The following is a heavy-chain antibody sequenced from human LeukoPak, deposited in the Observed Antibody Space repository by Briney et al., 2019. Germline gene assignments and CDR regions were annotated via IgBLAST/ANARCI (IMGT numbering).Heavy chain of an antibody. CDR1: GGTFSSYA. D-gene: IGHD2-2*01. CDR3: ATLGYCSSTSCPNDY. J-gene: IGHJ4*02. V-gene: IGHV1-69*13. Sequence: ASVKVSCKASGGTFSSYAISWVRRAPGQGLEWMGGIIPIFGTANYAQKFQGRVTITADESTSTAYMKLSSLRSEDTAVYYCATLGYCSSTSCPNDYWGQGTLVTVSS. CDR2: IIPIFGTA.